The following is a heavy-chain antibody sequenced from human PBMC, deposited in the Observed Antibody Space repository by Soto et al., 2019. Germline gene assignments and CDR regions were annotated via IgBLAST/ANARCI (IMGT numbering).Heavy chain of an antibody. V-gene: IGHV3-21*01. CDR2: ISSSSSYI. Sequence: GGSLRLSCAASGFTFSSYSMNWVRQAPGKGLEWVSSISSSSSYIYYADSVKGRFTISRDNAKNSLYLQMNSLRAEDTAVYYCARWLTGTTYYFDYWGQGTLVTVSS. CDR3: ARWLTGTTYYFDY. CDR1: GFTFSSYS. D-gene: IGHD1-7*01. J-gene: IGHJ4*02.